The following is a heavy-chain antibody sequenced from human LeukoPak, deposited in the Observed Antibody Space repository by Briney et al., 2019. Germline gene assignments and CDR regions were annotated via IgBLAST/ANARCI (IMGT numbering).Heavy chain of an antibody. V-gene: IGHV3-74*01. CDR3: GTGQGHGMDV. Sequence: GGSLRLSCAASGFTFSSYWMHWVRQAPGKGLVWVSRINSDGSSASYADSVKGRFTISRDNAKNTLYLQMNSLRAEDTAVYYCGTGQGHGMDVWGQGTTVTVSS. J-gene: IGHJ6*02. CDR2: INSDGSSA. D-gene: IGHD1-14*01. CDR1: GFTFSSYW.